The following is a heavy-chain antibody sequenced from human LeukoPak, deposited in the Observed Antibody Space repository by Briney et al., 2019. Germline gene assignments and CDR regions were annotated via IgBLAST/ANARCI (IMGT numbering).Heavy chain of an antibody. D-gene: IGHD3-16*01. CDR1: GFTVSSNY. CDR2: LYNGGNT. Sequence: GGSLRLSCAVSGFTVSSNYMSWVRQAPGKGLEWVSVLYNGGNTYYADSVKGRFTVSRDNSKNTLYLQMNSLRAEDTAVYYCARGRHNDGGDYWGQGTLVTVSS. V-gene: IGHV3-53*01. CDR3: ARGRHNDGGDY. J-gene: IGHJ4*02.